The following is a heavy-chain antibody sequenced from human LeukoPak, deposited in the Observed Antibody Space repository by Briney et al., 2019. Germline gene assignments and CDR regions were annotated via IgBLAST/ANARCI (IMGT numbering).Heavy chain of an antibody. CDR3: ARELYSSESEYFQH. V-gene: IGHV3-48*01. D-gene: IGHD6-19*01. Sequence: GGSLRLSCAASGFTFSSYSMNWVRQAPGKGLEWVSYISSSSSTIYYADSVKGRFTISRDNAKNSLYLQMNSLRAEDTAVYYCARELYSSESEYFQHWGQGTLVTVSS. J-gene: IGHJ1*01. CDR1: GFTFSSYS. CDR2: ISSSSSTI.